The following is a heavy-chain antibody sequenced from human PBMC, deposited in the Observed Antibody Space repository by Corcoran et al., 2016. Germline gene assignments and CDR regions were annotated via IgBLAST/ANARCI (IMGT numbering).Heavy chain of an antibody. CDR1: VYSFTSYW. CDR3: ARHSSVKWWIQYPFDY. J-gene: IGHJ4*02. Sequence: EVQLVQSGAEVKKPGESLKISCKGSVYSFTSYWIGWVRQMPGKGLEWMGIIYPGDSDTRYSPSFQGQVTISADKSISTAYLQLSSLNASDTAMYYCARHSSVKWWIQYPFDYWGQGTLVTVSS. V-gene: IGHV5-51*01. D-gene: IGHD5-18*01. CDR2: IYPGDSDT.